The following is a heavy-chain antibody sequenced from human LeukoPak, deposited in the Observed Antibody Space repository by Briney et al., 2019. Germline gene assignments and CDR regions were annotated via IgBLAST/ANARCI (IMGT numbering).Heavy chain of an antibody. CDR1: GFTFSGSA. D-gene: IGHD2-2*01. CDR2: IRSKANSYAT. CDR3: AKSMAGYCDSTIDN. V-gene: IGHV3-73*01. J-gene: IGHJ4*02. Sequence: GGSLRLSCAASGFTFSGSAMHWVRQASGKGLEWVGRIRSKANSYATAYAASVKGRFTISRDDSKNTLYLQMNSLRAEDTAVYYCAKSMAGYCDSTIDNWGQGTLVTVSP.